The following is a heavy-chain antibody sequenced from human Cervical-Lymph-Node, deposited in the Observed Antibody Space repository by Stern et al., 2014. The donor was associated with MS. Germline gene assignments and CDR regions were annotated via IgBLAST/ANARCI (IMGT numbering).Heavy chain of an antibody. CDR3: ARDSGTGTTLGEYYFDY. CDR2: IYTSGST. J-gene: IGHJ4*02. CDR1: GGSISSGSYY. Sequence: VHLVESGPGLVKPSQTLSLTCTVSGGSISSGSYYWSWIRQPAGKGLEWIGRIYTSGSTNYNPSLKSRVTISVDTTKNQLSLTLSFVTAADTAVYYCARDSGTGTTLGEYYFDYWGQGTLVTVSS. D-gene: IGHD1-1*01. V-gene: IGHV4-61*02.